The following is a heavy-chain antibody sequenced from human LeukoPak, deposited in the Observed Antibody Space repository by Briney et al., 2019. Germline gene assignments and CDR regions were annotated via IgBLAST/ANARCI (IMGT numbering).Heavy chain of an antibody. Sequence: PGGSLRLSCAASGFTFSDYYMNWIRQAPGKGLEWVSYISSSSSYTNYADSVKGRFTISRDNAKNSLFLQMNSLSDEDTATYYCARDYGYAFDIWGQGTMVTVSS. D-gene: IGHD5-24*01. CDR1: GFTFSDYY. V-gene: IGHV3-11*06. CDR3: ARDYGYAFDI. CDR2: ISSSSSYT. J-gene: IGHJ3*02.